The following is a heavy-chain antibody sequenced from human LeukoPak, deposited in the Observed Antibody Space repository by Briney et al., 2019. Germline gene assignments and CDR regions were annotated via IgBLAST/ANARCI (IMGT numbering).Heavy chain of an antibody. CDR3: ARLYYYDSSDY. D-gene: IGHD3-22*01. CDR2: INPSGGST. CDR1: GGTFTNYG. V-gene: IGHV1-46*01. J-gene: IGHJ4*02. Sequence: GASVKVSCKASGGTFTNYGISWVRQAPGQGLEWMGIINPSGGSTSYAQKFQGRVTMTRDTSTSTVYMELSSLRSEDTAVYYCARLYYYDSSDYWGQGTLVTVSS.